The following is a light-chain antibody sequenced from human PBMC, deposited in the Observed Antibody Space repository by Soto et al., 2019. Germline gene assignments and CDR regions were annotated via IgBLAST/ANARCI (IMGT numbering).Light chain of an antibody. CDR1: HNIHNW. Sequence: QMPQSPSTLPASVGDRVTITCRAGHNIHNWLAWYQQKPGQVPKVLIYKASTLESGVPPRFSGSGSGTAFTRTISSLQPDEFATYDWQQYNCYWKFGHGTKV. J-gene: IGKJ1*01. CDR2: KAS. V-gene: IGKV1-5*03. CDR3: QQYNCYWK.